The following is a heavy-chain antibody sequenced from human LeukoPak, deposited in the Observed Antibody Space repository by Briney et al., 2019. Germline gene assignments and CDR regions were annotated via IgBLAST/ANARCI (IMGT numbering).Heavy chain of an antibody. V-gene: IGHV3-21*01. CDR1: GFTFSSYS. Sequence: PGGSLRLSCAASGFTFSSYSMNWVRQAPGKGLEWVSSISSSSSYIYYADSVKGRFTISRDNAKNSLYLHMNSLRAEDTAVYYCAVGYEVTAFDYWGQGTLVTVSS. CDR2: ISSSSSYI. CDR3: AVGYEVTAFDY. J-gene: IGHJ4*02. D-gene: IGHD2-21*02.